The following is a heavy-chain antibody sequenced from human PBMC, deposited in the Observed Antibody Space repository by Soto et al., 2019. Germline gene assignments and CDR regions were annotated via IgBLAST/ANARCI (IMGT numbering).Heavy chain of an antibody. CDR2: IYYSGST. J-gene: IGHJ6*03. V-gene: IGHV4-59*08. Sequence: PSETLSLTCTVSGGSISSYYWSWIRQPPGKGLEWIGYIYYSGSTNYNPSLKSRVTISVDTSKNQFSLKLSSVTAADTAVYYCARTTADYYYYYMDVSGKATTVTVSS. CDR3: ARTTADYYYYYMDV. CDR1: GGSISSYY. D-gene: IGHD4-17*01.